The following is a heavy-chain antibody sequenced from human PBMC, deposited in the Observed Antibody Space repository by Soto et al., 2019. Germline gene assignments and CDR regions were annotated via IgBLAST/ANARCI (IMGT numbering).Heavy chain of an antibody. D-gene: IGHD1-1*01. J-gene: IGHJ5*02. CDR1: GASISGYY. CDR3: VRDGTKTLRDWFDP. V-gene: IGHV4-4*07. Sequence: TSETLSLTCTVSGASISGYYWSWIRKSAGKGLEWIGRIYATGTTDYNPSLKSRVMMSVDTSKKQFSLRLRSVTAADTAVYYCVRDGTKTLRDWFDPWGQGISVTVSS. CDR2: IYATGTT.